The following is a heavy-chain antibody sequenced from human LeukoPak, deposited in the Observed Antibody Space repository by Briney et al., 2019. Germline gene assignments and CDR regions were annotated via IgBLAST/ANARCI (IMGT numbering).Heavy chain of an antibody. Sequence: GGSLRLSCAASGFTFSCCWLSWVRQAPGKGLEWVATIKEDGSEQYYVDSVKGRFTISRDNAKNSLSLQVDSLRVEDTAVYYWGRARRGSYLDYWGQETLVTVS. J-gene: IGHJ4*02. CDR2: IKEDGSEQ. CDR1: GFTFSCCW. CDR3: GRARRGSYLDY. V-gene: IGHV3-7*04. D-gene: IGHD3-10*01.